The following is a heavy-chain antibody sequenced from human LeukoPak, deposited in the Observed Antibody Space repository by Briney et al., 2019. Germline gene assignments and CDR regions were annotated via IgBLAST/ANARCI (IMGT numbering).Heavy chain of an antibody. Sequence: GRSLRLSCAASGFTFSSYAMHWVRQAPGKGLEWVAVISYDGSNEYYADSVKGRFTISRDNSKNTLYLQMNSLRAEDTAVYYCARDRSSSWYYFDYWGQGTLVTVSS. D-gene: IGHD6-13*01. V-gene: IGHV3-30-3*01. J-gene: IGHJ4*02. CDR3: ARDRSSSWYYFDY. CDR1: GFTFSSYA. CDR2: ISYDGSNE.